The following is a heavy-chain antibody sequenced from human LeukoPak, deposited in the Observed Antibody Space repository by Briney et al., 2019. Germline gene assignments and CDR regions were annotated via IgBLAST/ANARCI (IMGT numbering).Heavy chain of an antibody. CDR3: VRDFNWAFDY. V-gene: IGHV6-1*01. Sequence: SQTLSLTCAISGDSVSSKSVSWNWVRQSPSRGLEYLGRTRYRSTWNTFYSLSVQGRITINADTSRNQVSLRLNSVTPEDTAFYYCVRDFNWAFDYWGQGTLVTVSS. D-gene: IGHD7-27*01. CDR2: TRYRSTWNT. J-gene: IGHJ4*02. CDR1: GDSVSSKSVS.